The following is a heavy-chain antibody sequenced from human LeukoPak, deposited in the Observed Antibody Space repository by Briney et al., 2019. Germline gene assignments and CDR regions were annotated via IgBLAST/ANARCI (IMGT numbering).Heavy chain of an antibody. J-gene: IGHJ4*02. Sequence: GGSLRLSCAASGFTSSSYAMHWARQAPGKGLEWVAVISYDGSNKYYADSVKGRFTISRDNSKNTLHLQMNSLRAEDTAVYYCARDGEPLLLWFGELLIPPDYWGQGTLVTVSS. V-gene: IGHV3-30-3*01. CDR1: GFTSSSYA. CDR2: ISYDGSNK. D-gene: IGHD3-10*01. CDR3: ARDGEPLLLWFGELLIPPDY.